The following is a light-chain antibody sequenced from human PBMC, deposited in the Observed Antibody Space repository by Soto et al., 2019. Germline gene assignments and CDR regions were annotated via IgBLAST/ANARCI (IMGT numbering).Light chain of an antibody. CDR1: SGPTNYA. J-gene: IGLJ2*01. Sequence: QLVLTQSPSASASLGASVKLTCTLTSGPTNYAIAWHQQLPGKGPRFLMKVNSDGSHIKGVGIPDRFSGSSSGAERYLTISSLHSEDEADYYCQTWATGIRVFGGGTKLTVL. V-gene: IGLV4-69*01. CDR3: QTWATGIRV. CDR2: VNSDGSH.